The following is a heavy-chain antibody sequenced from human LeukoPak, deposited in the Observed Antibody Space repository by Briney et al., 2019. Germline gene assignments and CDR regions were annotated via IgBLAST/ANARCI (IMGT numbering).Heavy chain of an antibody. V-gene: IGHV3-7*03. Sequence: GGSLRLSCAASGFTFSSYWMSWVRQAPGKGLEWVANIKQDGSEKYYVDSVKGRFTISRDNAKSSLYLQMNSLRAEDTAVYYCAKESSGGWYFDYWGQGTLVTVSS. CDR3: AKESSGGWYFDY. CDR2: IKQDGSEK. J-gene: IGHJ4*02. CDR1: GFTFSSYW. D-gene: IGHD6-19*01.